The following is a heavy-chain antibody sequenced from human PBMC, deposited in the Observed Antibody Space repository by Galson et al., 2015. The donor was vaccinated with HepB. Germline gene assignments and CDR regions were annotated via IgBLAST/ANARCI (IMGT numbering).Heavy chain of an antibody. Sequence: SLRLSCAASGFTFSNAWMNWVRQAPGKGLEWVGRIKSKTDGGTTDYAAPVKGRFTISRGDSKNTLYLQMNSLKTEDTAVYYCTTDLVGLSDYYYMDVWGKGTTVTVSS. CDR3: TTDLVGLSDYYYMDV. CDR1: GFTFSNAW. D-gene: IGHD2-21*01. V-gene: IGHV3-15*07. CDR2: IKSKTDGGTT. J-gene: IGHJ6*03.